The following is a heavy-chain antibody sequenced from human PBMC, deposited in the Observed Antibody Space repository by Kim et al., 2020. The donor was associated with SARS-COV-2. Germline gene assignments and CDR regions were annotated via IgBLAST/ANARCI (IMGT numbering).Heavy chain of an antibody. V-gene: IGHV3-23*01. D-gene: IGHD3-9*01. CDR1: GFTFSSNA. Sequence: GGSLRLSCAASGFTFSSNAMTWVRQAPGKGLEWVSAISGSGGGTYYADSVKGRFTISRDNTRNTLYLQLNSLRAEDTAVYYCAARAGDYDILTGYYQPWGQGTLVTVSS. CDR3: AARAGDYDILTGYYQP. J-gene: IGHJ5*02. CDR2: ISGSGGGT.